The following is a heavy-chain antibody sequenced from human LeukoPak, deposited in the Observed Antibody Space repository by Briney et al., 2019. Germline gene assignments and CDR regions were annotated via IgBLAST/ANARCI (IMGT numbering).Heavy chain of an antibody. CDR1: GYTFTSYG. Sequence: GASVKVSCKASGYTFTSYGISWVRQAPGQGLEWMGWISAYNGDTNYAQKLQGRVTMTTDTSTSTAYMELRSLRSDDTAVYYCARTNFVVVPAAPIDYWGQGTLVTVSS. J-gene: IGHJ4*02. CDR3: ARTNFVVVPAAPIDY. CDR2: ISAYNGDT. V-gene: IGHV1-18*01. D-gene: IGHD2-2*01.